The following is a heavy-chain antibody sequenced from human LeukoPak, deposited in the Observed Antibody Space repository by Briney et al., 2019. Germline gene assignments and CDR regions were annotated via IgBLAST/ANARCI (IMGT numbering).Heavy chain of an antibody. CDR2: ISWNGGSI. J-gene: IGHJ5*02. CDR1: GFTFDDYA. Sequence: PGRSLRLSCAASGFTFDDYAMHWVRQAPGKGLEWVSGISWNGGSIGYADSVKGRFTISRDNAKNSLYLQMNSLRAEDTALYYCAKGKVVPAPIGSGWFDPWGQGTLVTVSS. V-gene: IGHV3-9*01. D-gene: IGHD2-2*02. CDR3: AKGKVVPAPIGSGWFDP.